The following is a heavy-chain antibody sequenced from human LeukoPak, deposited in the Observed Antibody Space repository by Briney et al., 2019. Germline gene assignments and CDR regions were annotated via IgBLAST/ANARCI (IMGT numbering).Heavy chain of an antibody. J-gene: IGHJ3*02. CDR2: IYPTDFDT. CDR3: ARRGPTYSSSWDDAFDI. V-gene: IGHV5-51*01. CDR1: GSSSTSYW. Sequence: GQPLKISGKLSGSSSTSYWIGWVRQMPGKGLKWMGVIYPTDFDTSYNPSFQGQVTISGDKPISNAYLRWTGLKDSDTAMYYCARRGPTYSSSWDDAFDIWGQGTMVTVSS. D-gene: IGHD6-13*01.